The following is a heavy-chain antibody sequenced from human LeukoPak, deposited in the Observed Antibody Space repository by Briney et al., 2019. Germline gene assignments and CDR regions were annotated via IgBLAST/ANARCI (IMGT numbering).Heavy chain of an antibody. CDR1: GGSISSYY. V-gene: IGHV4-4*07. Sequence: PSETLSLTCTVSGGSISSYYWSWIRQPAGKGLEWIGRIYTSGSTNYNPSLKSRVTISVDTSKNQFSLKLSSVTAADTAVYYCAREERPPDRYCSSTSCYTGDFQHWGQGTLVTVSS. CDR2: IYTSGST. CDR3: AREERPPDRYCSSTSCYTGDFQH. D-gene: IGHD2-2*02. J-gene: IGHJ1*01.